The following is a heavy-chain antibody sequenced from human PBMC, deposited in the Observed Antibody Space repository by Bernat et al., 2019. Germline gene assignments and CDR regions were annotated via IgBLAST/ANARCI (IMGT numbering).Heavy chain of an antibody. V-gene: IGHV1-18*01. CDR3: ARGCTMVRGVLDPDRYYYYGMDV. Sequence: QVQLVQSGAEVKKPGASVKVSCKASGYTFTSYGISWVRQAPGQGLEWMGWISAYNGNTNYAQKLQGRLTMPTDTSTSTAYMELRSLRSDDTAVYYCARGCTMVRGVLDPDRYYYYGMDVWGQGTTVTVSS. D-gene: IGHD3-10*01. CDR1: GYTFTSYG. J-gene: IGHJ6*02. CDR2: ISAYNGNT.